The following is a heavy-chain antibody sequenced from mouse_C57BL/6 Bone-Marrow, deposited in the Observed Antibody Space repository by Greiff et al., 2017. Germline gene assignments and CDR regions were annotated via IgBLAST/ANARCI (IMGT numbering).Heavy chain of an antibody. CDR1: GFTFSDYY. D-gene: IGHD2-2*01. Sequence: EVKLLESGGGLVQPGGSLKLSCAASGFTFSDYYMYWVRQTPEKRLEWVAYISNGGGSTYYPDTVKGRFTISRDNAKNTLYLQMSRLKSEDTAMYYCARDGYDDAMDYWGQGTSVTVSS. V-gene: IGHV5-12*01. CDR2: ISNGGGST. CDR3: ARDGYDDAMDY. J-gene: IGHJ4*01.